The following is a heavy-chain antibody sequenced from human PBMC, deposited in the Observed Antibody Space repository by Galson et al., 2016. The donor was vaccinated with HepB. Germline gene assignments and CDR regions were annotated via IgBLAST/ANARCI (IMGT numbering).Heavy chain of an antibody. CDR3: MRLTPMVRGEPVGDY. Sequence: SLRLSCAASGFSFNSFTMNWVRQSPGKGLEWLSSIDNSGDYIYYADSVSGRFTISRDNAKKSLYLEMNSLGADDTALYYCMRLTPMVRGEPVGDYWGQGTLVAVSP. CDR1: GFSFNSFT. V-gene: IGHV3-21*01. CDR2: IDNSGDYI. D-gene: IGHD3-10*01. J-gene: IGHJ4*02.